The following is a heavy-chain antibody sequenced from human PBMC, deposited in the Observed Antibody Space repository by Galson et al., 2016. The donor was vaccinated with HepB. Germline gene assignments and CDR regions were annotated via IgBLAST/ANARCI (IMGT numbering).Heavy chain of an antibody. V-gene: IGHV1-69*13. Sequence: SVKVSCKASGGTSTTYPISWVRQAPGQGLEWMGGIIPLFGTSNYAQKFQGRVTITADASTSTAYMELSSLRSEDTAVYYCARAHWGNSGTYYFDYWGQGTLVTVSS. CDR1: GGTSTTYP. CDR3: ARAHWGNSGTYYFDY. CDR2: IIPLFGTS. J-gene: IGHJ4*02. D-gene: IGHD1-26*01.